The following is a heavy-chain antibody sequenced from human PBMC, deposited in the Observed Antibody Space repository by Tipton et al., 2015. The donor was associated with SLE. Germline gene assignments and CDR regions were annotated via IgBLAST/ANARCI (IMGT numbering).Heavy chain of an antibody. CDR3: AREARYCSSTSCYLDY. J-gene: IGHJ4*02. Sequence: GSLRLSCAASGFTFSSYAMSWVRQAPGKGLEWVSAISGSGGSTYYADSVKGRFTISRDNSKNTLYLQMNSLRAEDTAVYYCAREARYCSSTSCYLDYWGQGTLVTVSS. D-gene: IGHD2-2*01. CDR1: GFTFSSYA. CDR2: ISGSGGST. V-gene: IGHV3-23*01.